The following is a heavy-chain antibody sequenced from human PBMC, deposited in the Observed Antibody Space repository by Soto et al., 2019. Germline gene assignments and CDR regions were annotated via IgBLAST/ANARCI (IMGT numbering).Heavy chain of an antibody. Sequence: QVQLQESGPGLVKPSETLSLTCTVSGASISSYYWNWIRQPPGKGLEWIGYMHDSGSTSYNPSLKSRVTISVDTSRNQLSLTLTSVTAADTAVYYCAAPPRYWGQGILVTVSS. D-gene: IGHD6-6*01. V-gene: IGHV4-59*01. CDR1: GASISSYY. CDR3: AAPPRY. J-gene: IGHJ4*02. CDR2: MHDSGST.